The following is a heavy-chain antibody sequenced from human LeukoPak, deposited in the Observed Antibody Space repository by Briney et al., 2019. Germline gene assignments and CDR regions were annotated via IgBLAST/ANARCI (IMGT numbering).Heavy chain of an antibody. D-gene: IGHD3-3*01. CDR2: ISAYNGNT. V-gene: IGHV1-18*01. J-gene: IGHJ4*02. CDR3: ARERSGYYIDY. CDR1: GYTFTSYG. Sequence: ASVKVSCKASGYTFTSYGISWVRQAPGQGLEWMGWISAYNGNTNYAQKLQGRVTMTTDTSTSTAYMKLRSLRFDDTAVYYCARERSGYYIDYWGQGTLVTVSS.